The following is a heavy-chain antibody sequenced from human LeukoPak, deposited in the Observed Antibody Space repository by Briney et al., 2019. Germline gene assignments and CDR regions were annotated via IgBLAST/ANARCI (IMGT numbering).Heavy chain of an antibody. CDR1: GYTFTSYA. V-gene: IGHV1-3*01. D-gene: IGHD6-6*01. CDR3: ARGVEWAARLGVGDY. J-gene: IGHJ4*02. CDR2: INAGNGNT. Sequence: GASVKVSCKASGYTFTSYAMHWVRQAPGQRLEWMGWINAGNGNTKYSQKFQGRVTITRDTSISTAYMELSRLRSDDTAVYYCARGVEWAARLGVGDYWGQGTLVTVSS.